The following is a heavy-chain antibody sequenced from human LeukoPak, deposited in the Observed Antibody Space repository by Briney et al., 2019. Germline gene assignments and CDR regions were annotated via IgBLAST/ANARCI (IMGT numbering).Heavy chain of an antibody. V-gene: IGHV1-8*03. Sequence: ASVKVSCKASGYTFTSYDINWVRQATGQGLEWMGWMNPNSGNTGYAQKFQGRVTITRNTSISTAYMELSSLRSEDTAVYYCARDGASTQVSCWFDPWGQGTLVTVSS. CDR1: GYTFTSYD. J-gene: IGHJ5*02. CDR2: MNPNSGNT. D-gene: IGHD1-26*01. CDR3: ARDGASTQVSCWFDP.